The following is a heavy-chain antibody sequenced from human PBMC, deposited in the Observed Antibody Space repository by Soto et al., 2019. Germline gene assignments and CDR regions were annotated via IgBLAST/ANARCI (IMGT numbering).Heavy chain of an antibody. Sequence: ASVKVSCKASGYTFTGYYMHWVRQAPGQGLEWMGWISAYNGDTNYAQKLQGRVTMTTDTSTSTAYMELRSLRSDDTAVYYCAREGVDYYYGMDVWGQGTTVTVS. CDR3: AREGVDYYYGMDV. J-gene: IGHJ6*02. CDR2: ISAYNGDT. CDR1: GYTFTGYY. V-gene: IGHV1-18*04.